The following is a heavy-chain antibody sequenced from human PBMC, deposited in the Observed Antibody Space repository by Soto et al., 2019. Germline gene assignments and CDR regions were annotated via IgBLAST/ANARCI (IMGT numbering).Heavy chain of an antibody. CDR2: ISGSGDST. Sequence: GGSLRLSCAASGFTFSNYAMSWVRQAPGKGLEWVSAISGSGDSTYYADSVKGRFTISRDNSKNTVYLQMNSLRAEDTAVYYCAKEGQRLPFDPWGQGTLVTISS. CDR1: GFTFSNYA. D-gene: IGHD6-25*01. J-gene: IGHJ5*02. V-gene: IGHV3-23*01. CDR3: AKEGQRLPFDP.